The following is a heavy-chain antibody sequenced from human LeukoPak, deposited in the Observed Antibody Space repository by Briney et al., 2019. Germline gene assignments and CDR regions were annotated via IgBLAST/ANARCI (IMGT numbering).Heavy chain of an antibody. Sequence: GGSLRLSCAASGFTFSDYYMSWIRQAPGKGLEWVSYISSSGSTIYYADSAKGRFTISRDNAKNSLYLQMNSLRAEDTAVYYCARASPTVGNWFDPWGQGTLVTVSS. D-gene: IGHD4-23*01. CDR3: ARASPTVGNWFDP. CDR1: GFTFSDYY. V-gene: IGHV3-11*01. J-gene: IGHJ5*02. CDR2: ISSSGSTI.